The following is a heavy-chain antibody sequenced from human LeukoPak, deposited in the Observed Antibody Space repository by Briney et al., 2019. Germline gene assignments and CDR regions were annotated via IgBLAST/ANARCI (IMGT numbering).Heavy chain of an antibody. J-gene: IGHJ4*02. CDR2: IYTTGST. Sequence: SQTLSLTCTVSGGSISSGTYYWTWIRQPAGKGLEWIGRIYTTGSTNYNPSLKSRVTMTTDTSKNQFSLKLSSVTAADTAVYYCARVTTGGYYNCWGQGTLVTVSS. CDR3: ARVTTGGYYNC. CDR1: GGSISSGTYY. D-gene: IGHD3-22*01. V-gene: IGHV4-61*02.